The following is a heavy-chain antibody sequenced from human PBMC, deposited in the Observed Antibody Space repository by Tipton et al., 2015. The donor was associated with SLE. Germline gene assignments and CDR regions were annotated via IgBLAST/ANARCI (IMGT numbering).Heavy chain of an antibody. D-gene: IGHD2-15*01. CDR2: IHYTGTS. J-gene: IGHJ4*02. CDR1: GGSVRSDCCF. V-gene: IGHV4-39*07. CDR3: ASTPKSPYITPPD. Sequence: TLSLTCTVSGGSVRSDCCFWGWIRQPPDGGLEWIGRIHYTGTSHYNPSLKSRVIISLDPSNNQFSLTVSSVTAADTAIYYCASTPKSPYITPPDWGQGTLVTVSS.